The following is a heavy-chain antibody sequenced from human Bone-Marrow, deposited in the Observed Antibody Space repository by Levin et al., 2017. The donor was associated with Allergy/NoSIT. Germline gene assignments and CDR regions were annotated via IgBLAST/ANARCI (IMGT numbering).Heavy chain of an antibody. CDR2: INTNTGNP. V-gene: IGHV7-4-1*02. CDR3: ARDRGGDY. D-gene: IGHD3-16*01. CDR1: GYTFIGYS. J-gene: IGHJ4*02. Sequence: ASVKVSCKASGYTFIGYSLSWVRQAPGQGLEWMGWINTNTGNPTYAQGFTGRFVFSLDTSVSTAYLHISNLKAEDTAIYYCARDRGGDYWGQGTLVTVSS.